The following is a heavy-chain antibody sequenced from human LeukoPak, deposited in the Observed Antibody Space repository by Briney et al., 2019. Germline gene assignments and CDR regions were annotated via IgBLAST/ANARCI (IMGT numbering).Heavy chain of an antibody. D-gene: IGHD3-10*01. Sequence: SETLSLTCAVYGGSFSGYYWSWIRQPPGKGLEWIGEINHSGSTNYNPSLKSRVTMTVDTSKSQFSLKLSSVTAADTAVYFCARSPHIWVAERGWFDPWGQGTLVTVSS. CDR1: GGSFSGYY. CDR2: INHSGST. V-gene: IGHV4-34*01. J-gene: IGHJ5*02. CDR3: ARSPHIWVAERGWFDP.